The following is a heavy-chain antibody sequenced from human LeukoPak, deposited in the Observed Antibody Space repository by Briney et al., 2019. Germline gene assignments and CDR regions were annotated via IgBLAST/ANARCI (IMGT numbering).Heavy chain of an antibody. J-gene: IGHJ6*02. Sequence: SETLSLTCAVYGGSFSGYYWSWIRQPPGKGLEWIGEINHSGSTNYNPSLKSRVTISVDTSKNQFSLKLSSVTAADTAVYYCARGLTPSYYYYGMDVWGQGTTVTVSS. D-gene: IGHD2-15*01. CDR2: INHSGST. V-gene: IGHV4-34*01. CDR1: GGSFSGYY. CDR3: ARGLTPSYYYYGMDV.